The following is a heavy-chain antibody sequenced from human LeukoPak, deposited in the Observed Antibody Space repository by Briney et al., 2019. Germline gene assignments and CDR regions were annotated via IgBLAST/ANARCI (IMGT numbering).Heavy chain of an antibody. CDR2: ISSSSSYI. CDR1: GFTFSSYS. D-gene: IGHD6-13*01. CDR3: AKGGYSSSWFLPFDY. J-gene: IGHJ4*02. V-gene: IGHV3-21*01. Sequence: PGGSLRLSCAASGFTFSSYSMNWVRQAPGKGLEWVSSISSSSSYIYYADSVKGRFTISRDNAKNSLYLQMNSLRAEDTAVYHCAKGGYSSSWFLPFDYWGQGALVTVSS.